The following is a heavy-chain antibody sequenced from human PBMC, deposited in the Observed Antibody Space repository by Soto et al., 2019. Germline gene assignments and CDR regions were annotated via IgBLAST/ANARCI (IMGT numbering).Heavy chain of an antibody. J-gene: IGHJ4*02. V-gene: IGHV4-59*02. CDR2: VYYSGST. D-gene: IGHD3-10*01. Sequence: LSLTCTVSGGSVSSYSWTWVRQPPGKGLEWIGYVYYSGSTHYNPSLKSRVTISLDTSKNQFSLKLTSVTAADTAMYFCASSPPTMVAPNIWGQGTLVTVSS. CDR3: ASSPPTMVAPNI. CDR1: GGSVSSYS.